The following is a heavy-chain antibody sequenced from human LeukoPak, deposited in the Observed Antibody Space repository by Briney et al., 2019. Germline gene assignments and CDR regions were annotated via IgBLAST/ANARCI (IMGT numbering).Heavy chain of an antibody. Sequence: PGGSLRLSCAASGFSVSSNYMSWVRQAPGKGLEWVSAISGSGGSTYYADSVKGRFTISRDNAKNTLYLQMNSLRAEDTAVYYCARGSPGPMEVYGMDVWGQGTTVTVSS. V-gene: IGHV3-23*01. CDR3: ARGSPGPMEVYGMDV. D-gene: IGHD2-2*01. J-gene: IGHJ6*02. CDR2: ISGSGGST. CDR1: GFSVSSNY.